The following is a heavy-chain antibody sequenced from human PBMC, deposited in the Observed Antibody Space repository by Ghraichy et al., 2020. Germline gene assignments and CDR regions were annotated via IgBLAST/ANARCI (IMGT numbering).Heavy chain of an antibody. CDR1: GFMFSSYA. D-gene: IGHD3/OR15-3a*01. J-gene: IGHJ4*02. V-gene: IGHV3-21*01. Sequence: GGSLRLSCAASGFMFSSYAINWVRQAPGKGLEWVSSIRSSSRSINDADSVKGRFTISRDNAKSSLYLQMNSLRAEDTAVYYCAVMANKDDLVDCGDRAILVT. CDR2: IRSSSRSI. CDR3: AVMANKDDLVDC.